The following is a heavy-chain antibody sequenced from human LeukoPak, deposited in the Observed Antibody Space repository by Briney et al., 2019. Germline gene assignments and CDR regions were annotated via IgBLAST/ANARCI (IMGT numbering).Heavy chain of an antibody. D-gene: IGHD3-16*01. V-gene: IGHV3-7*05. CDR2: IKQDGSQI. CDR3: ARVARFVTAWHGVWEY. J-gene: IGHJ4*02. CDR1: GFTFSDYW. Sequence: PGGSLRLSCAASGFTFSDYWMTWVRQAPGKGLEWVANIKQDGSQIYCVGSVNGRFTISRDNAKSSLSLQMNTLRADDTAVYYCARVARFVTAWHGVWEYWGQGTLVTVSS.